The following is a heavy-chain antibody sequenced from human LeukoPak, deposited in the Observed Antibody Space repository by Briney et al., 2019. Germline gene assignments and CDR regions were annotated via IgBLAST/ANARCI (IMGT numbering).Heavy chain of an antibody. J-gene: IGHJ6*02. Sequence: ASVTDSFKSSGYTFTSYGISWVRQAPGQGLEWMGWISYYNGNTNNAQKLQGRVTMTTDTSTSTDYMELRSLRSDDTAVYYCAKDYGDYIRYYYYYGMDVWGQGTTVSVSS. D-gene: IGHD4-17*01. CDR1: GYTFTSYG. CDR2: ISYYNGNT. V-gene: IGHV1-18*01. CDR3: AKDYGDYIRYYYYYGMDV.